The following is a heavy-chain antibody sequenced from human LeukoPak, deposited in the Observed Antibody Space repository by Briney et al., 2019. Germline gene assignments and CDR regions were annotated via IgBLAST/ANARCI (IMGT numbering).Heavy chain of an antibody. CDR2: ISAYNGNT. V-gene: IGHV1-18*01. CDR3: AKDKGLSSGWYD. D-gene: IGHD6-19*01. J-gene: IGHJ4*02. Sequence: ASVKVSCKASGYTFTSYGISWVRQAPGQGLEWMGWISAYNGNTNYAQKLQGRVTMTEDTSTDTAYMELSSLRSEDTAVYYCAKDKGLSSGWYDWGQGTLVTVSS. CDR1: GYTFTSYG.